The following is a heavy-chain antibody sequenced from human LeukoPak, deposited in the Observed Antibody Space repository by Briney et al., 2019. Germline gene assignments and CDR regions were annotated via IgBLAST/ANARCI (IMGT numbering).Heavy chain of an antibody. D-gene: IGHD3-22*01. CDR1: VYTFTGYY. Sequence: SVKLSCTASVYTFTGYYIHSVPQAPGQGLECRGGINPNIGGRKYAQKFEGRVTMTTDTCISTAYMELRRLRSDETGMYYCARDPRDHSSLRDFYYYCWMDVWGKGSTVTVSS. V-gene: IGHV1-2*02. J-gene: IGHJ6*01. CDR3: ARDPRDHSSLRDFYYYCWMDV. CDR2: INPNIGGR.